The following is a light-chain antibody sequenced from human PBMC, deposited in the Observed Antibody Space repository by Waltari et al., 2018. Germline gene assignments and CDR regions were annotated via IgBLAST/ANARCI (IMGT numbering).Light chain of an antibody. CDR3: QAWDSSKNV. J-gene: IGLJ6*01. Sequence: SYELTQPPSVSVSPGQTASITCSGDKLGDKYACWYQQKPGQSPVLVIYQDSKRPSGVPERFSGSNSGNTATLTISGTQAMDEADYYCQAWDSSKNVFGSGTKVTVL. V-gene: IGLV3-1*01. CDR1: KLGDKY. CDR2: QDS.